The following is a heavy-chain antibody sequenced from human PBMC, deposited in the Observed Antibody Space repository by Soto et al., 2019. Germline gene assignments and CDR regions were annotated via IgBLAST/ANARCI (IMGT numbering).Heavy chain of an antibody. CDR3: AKVLYGVVTYFDS. CDR2: ISGSGAAT. V-gene: IGHV3-23*01. Sequence: EVQLLESGGGLVQPGGSLRLSCASSGFTFSSYGMTWVRRPPGKGLEWVSAISGSGAATHYADSVQGRFTISRDNSNNTLYLQMNSLRAEDTAVYSCAKVLYGVVTYFDSWGQGTLVTVSS. CDR1: GFTFSSYG. J-gene: IGHJ4*02. D-gene: IGHD3-3*01.